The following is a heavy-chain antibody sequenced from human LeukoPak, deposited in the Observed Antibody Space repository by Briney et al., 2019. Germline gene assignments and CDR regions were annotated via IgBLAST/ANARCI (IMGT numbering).Heavy chain of an antibody. CDR2: INRSAST. CDR3: ARRGPPRTMLRGVKSGWFDP. Sequence: PSETLSLTCVLYGGSSTNYFWGWIRQPPGKGLEWIGEINRSASTNYNPSLKSRVTISIDTSKNQFSLKLSSVTAADTAVYYCARRGPPRTMLRGVKSGWFDPWGQGTLVTVSS. V-gene: IGHV4-34*01. D-gene: IGHD3-10*01. CDR1: GGSSTNYF. J-gene: IGHJ5*02.